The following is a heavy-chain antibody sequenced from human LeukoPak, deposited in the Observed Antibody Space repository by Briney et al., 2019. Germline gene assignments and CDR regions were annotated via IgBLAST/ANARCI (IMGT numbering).Heavy chain of an antibody. CDR2: IKQDGREK. V-gene: IGHV3-7*01. CDR3: AKDIHPFQSDY. Sequence: PGGSLRLSCAASGFTFSNRWMICVRQAPGKGLEWVASIKQDGREKQYVASVRGLFSISRDNANNLLHPKMNSLTAEETVVYYSAKDIHPFQSDYCGQGTLVTVSS. D-gene: IGHD2-2*02. CDR1: GFTFSNRW. J-gene: IGHJ4*02.